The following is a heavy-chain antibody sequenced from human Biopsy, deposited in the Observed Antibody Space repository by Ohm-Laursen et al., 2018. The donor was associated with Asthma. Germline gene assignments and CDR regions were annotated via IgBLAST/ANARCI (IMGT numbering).Heavy chain of an antibody. J-gene: IGHJ6*02. Sequence: GSLRLSCAASGFTFSSYSMNWVRQAPGKGLEWVSYISSSSSTIYYADSVKGRFTISRDNAKNSLYLQMNSLRDEDTAVYYCARDYGGNSGYYYGIDVWGPGNTVVVS. D-gene: IGHD4-23*01. CDR3: ARDYGGNSGYYYGIDV. CDR2: ISSSSSTI. V-gene: IGHV3-48*02. CDR1: GFTFSSYS.